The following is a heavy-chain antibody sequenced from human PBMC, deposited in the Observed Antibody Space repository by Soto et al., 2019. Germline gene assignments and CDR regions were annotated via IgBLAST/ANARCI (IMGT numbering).Heavy chain of an antibody. CDR2: INHSGST. CDR1: GGSFSGYY. CDR3: ARNAYGLFDH. V-gene: IGHV4-34*01. J-gene: IGHJ4*01. D-gene: IGHD3-10*01. Sequence: SETLSLTCAVYGGSFSGYYWSWIRQPPGKGLEWIGEINHSGSTNYNSSLKSRVTISVDTSKNQFSLNLSSVTAADTAVYYCARNAYGLFDHWGQGNLVTISS.